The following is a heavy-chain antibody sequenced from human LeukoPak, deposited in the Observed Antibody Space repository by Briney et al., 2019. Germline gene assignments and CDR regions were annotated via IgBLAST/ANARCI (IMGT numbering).Heavy chain of an antibody. Sequence: PGGSLRLSCAASGFTFSSYSMNWVRQAPGQGLEWVSYISSSSNTIYYADSVKGRFTISRDNARNSLYLQMNSLRDEDTAVYYCARDRDHSNNWYIFLDYWGQGTLVTVSS. J-gene: IGHJ4*02. CDR1: GFTFSSYS. CDR3: ARDRDHSNNWYIFLDY. V-gene: IGHV3-48*02. CDR2: ISSSSNTI. D-gene: IGHD6-13*01.